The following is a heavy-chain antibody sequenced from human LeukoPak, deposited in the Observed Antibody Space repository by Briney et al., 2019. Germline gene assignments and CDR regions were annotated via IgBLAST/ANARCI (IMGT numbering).Heavy chain of an antibody. CDR3: ARDNRGYCSGGSCYDWFDP. J-gene: IGHJ5*02. CDR2: IYTSGST. V-gene: IGHV4-4*07. D-gene: IGHD2-15*01. CDR1: GGSISSYY. Sequence: SETLSLTCTASGGSISSYYWSWIRQPAGKGLEWIGRIYTSGSTNYNPSLKSRVTMSVDTSKNQFSLKLSSVTAADTAVYYCARDNRGYCSGGSCYDWFDPWGQGTLVTVSS.